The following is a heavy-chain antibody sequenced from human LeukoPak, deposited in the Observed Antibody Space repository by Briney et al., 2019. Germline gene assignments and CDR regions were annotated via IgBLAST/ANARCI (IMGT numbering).Heavy chain of an antibody. V-gene: IGHV4-39*01. CDR1: GGSIRSSDYC. CDR2: ITYGGTT. D-gene: IGHD3-10*01. Sequence: SETLSLTCTVSGGSIRSSDYCWSWIRQPPGKEAEWIASITYGGTTYYNPSLQSRVTISVDTSKNQFSLRLNSVTAADTAVYFCARYVVYGSGKYYFDYWGQGSLVTVSS. CDR3: ARYVVYGSGKYYFDY. J-gene: IGHJ4*02.